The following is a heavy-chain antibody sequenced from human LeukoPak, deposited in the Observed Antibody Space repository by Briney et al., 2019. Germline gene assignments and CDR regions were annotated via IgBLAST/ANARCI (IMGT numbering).Heavy chain of an antibody. J-gene: IGHJ4*02. Sequence: PGGSLKLSCAASGFTVSSNHMSWVRQAPGKGLEWVSVIYSGGSTYYADSVKGRFTISRDNSKNTLCLQMNSLRAEDTAVYYCVRGISVPDYWGRGTLVTVSS. CDR2: IYSGGST. CDR1: GFTVSSNH. CDR3: VRGISVPDY. V-gene: IGHV3-53*01. D-gene: IGHD5/OR15-5a*01.